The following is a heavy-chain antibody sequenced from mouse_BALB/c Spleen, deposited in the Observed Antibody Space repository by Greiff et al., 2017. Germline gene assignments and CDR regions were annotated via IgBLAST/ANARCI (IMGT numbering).Heavy chain of an antibody. CDR2: IDPENGDT. D-gene: IGHD2-1*01. J-gene: IGHJ2*01. CDR3: SAWGGNYVPFDY. V-gene: IGHV14-4*02. CDR1: GFNIKDYY. Sequence: EVQLQQSGAELVRSGASVKLSCTASGFNIKDYYMHWVKQRPEQGLEWIGWIDPENGDTEYAPKFQGKATMTADTSSNTAYLQLSSLTSEDTAVYYCSAWGGNYVPFDYWGQGTTLTVSS.